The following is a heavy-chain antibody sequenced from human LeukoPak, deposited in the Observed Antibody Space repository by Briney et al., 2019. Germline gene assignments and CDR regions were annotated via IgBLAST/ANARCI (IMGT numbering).Heavy chain of an antibody. J-gene: IGHJ5*02. D-gene: IGHD3-3*01. CDR1: GGTFSSYA. Sequence: GASVKVSCKASGGTFSSYAISWVRQAPGQGLEWMGGIIPIVGTANYAQKFQGRVTITTDESTSTAYMELSSLRSEDTAVYYCAIGGVVTNPPWFDPWGQGTLVTVSS. CDR2: IIPIVGTA. V-gene: IGHV1-69*05. CDR3: AIGGVVTNPPWFDP.